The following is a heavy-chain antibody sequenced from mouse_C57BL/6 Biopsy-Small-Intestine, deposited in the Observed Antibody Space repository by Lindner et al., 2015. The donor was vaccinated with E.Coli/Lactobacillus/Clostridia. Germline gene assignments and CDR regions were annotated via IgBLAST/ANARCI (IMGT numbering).Heavy chain of an antibody. J-gene: IGHJ4*01. CDR3: AREQWLVSGTPLDY. D-gene: IGHD1-3*01. CDR1: GYTFTTNN. Sequence: SVKVSCKASGYTFTTNNMYWVRQAPGQRLEWMGWINGGNGNSKYSQKFQGRVTITTDTSTSTAYMELSSLRSEDTAVYYCAREQWLVSGTPLDYWGQGTLVTVSS. CDR2: INGGNGNS. V-gene: IGHV1-84*02.